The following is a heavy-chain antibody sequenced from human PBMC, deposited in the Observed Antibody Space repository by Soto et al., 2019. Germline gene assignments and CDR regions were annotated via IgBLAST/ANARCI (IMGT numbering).Heavy chain of an antibody. Sequence: GGSLRLSCAASGFTFSSYSMNWVRQAPGKGLEWVSYISSSSSTIYYADSVKGRFTISRDNAKNSLYLQMNSLRDEDTAVYYCARAAMVDYYYYYGMDVWGQGTTVTVSS. V-gene: IGHV3-48*02. D-gene: IGHD5-18*01. J-gene: IGHJ6*02. CDR2: ISSSSSTI. CDR1: GFTFSSYS. CDR3: ARAAMVDYYYYYGMDV.